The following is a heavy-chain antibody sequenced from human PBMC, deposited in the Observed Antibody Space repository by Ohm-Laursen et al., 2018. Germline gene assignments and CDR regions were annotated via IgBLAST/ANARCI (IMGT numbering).Heavy chain of an antibody. D-gene: IGHD3-16*02. CDR2: ISGSGGST. Sequence: SLRLSCAASGFTFSIYGIHWVRQAPGKGLEWVSAISGSGGSTYYADSVKGRFTISRDNSKNTLYLQINSLRAEDTAVYYCAKHHTNVWGSYRFGALDYWGQGTLVTVSS. CDR1: GFTFSIYG. V-gene: IGHV3-23*01. J-gene: IGHJ4*02. CDR3: AKHHTNVWGSYRFGALDY.